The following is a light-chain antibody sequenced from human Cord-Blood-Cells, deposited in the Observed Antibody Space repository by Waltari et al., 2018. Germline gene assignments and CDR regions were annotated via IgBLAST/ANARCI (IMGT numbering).Light chain of an antibody. CDR1: SSDVGGYNY. J-gene: IGLJ2*01. CDR2: DVS. Sequence: QSALTQPASVSGSPGQSITISCTGTSSDVGGYNYVSWYQQHPVKAPKLMIYDVSKRPAGVYNRFSGSKSGNTASLTISGLQAEDEADYYCSSYTSSSTAVFGGGTKLTVL. V-gene: IGLV2-14*01. CDR3: SSYTSSSTAV.